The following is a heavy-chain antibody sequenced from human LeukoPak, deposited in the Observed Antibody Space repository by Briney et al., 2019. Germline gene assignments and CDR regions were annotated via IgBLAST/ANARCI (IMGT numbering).Heavy chain of an antibody. Sequence: GGSLRLSCAASGFTFSSYEMNWVRLAPGKGLEWVSYISSSGSTIYYADSVKGRFTISRDNAKNSLYLQMNSLRAEDTAVYYCAREFEEGDDYWGQGTLVTVSS. CDR3: AREFEEGDDY. CDR2: ISSSGSTI. CDR1: GFTFSSYE. V-gene: IGHV3-48*03. D-gene: IGHD3-10*01. J-gene: IGHJ4*02.